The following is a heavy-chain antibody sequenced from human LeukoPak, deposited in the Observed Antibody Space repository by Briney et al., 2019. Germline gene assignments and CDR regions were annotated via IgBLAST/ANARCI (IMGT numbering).Heavy chain of an antibody. CDR2: VYNTGNT. D-gene: IGHD2-15*01. Sequence: LETLSLTCTVSGASISSNSYCWGWIRQPPGKGLESLANVYNTGNTYYNPSPQSRVSISVDTSKNQISLKLSSVTAADTAVYFCASRYCPHSNYHLVGAYWGQGTLVTVSS. J-gene: IGHJ4*02. V-gene: IGHV4-39*01. CDR1: GASISSNSYC. CDR3: ASRYCPHSNYHLVGAY.